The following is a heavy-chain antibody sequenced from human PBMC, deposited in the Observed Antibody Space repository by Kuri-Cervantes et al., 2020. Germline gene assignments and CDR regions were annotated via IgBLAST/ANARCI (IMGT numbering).Heavy chain of an antibody. Sequence: ASVKVSCKASGYTFTSYGISWVRQAPGQGLEWMGWISAYNGNTNYAQKFQGRVTMTRNTSISTAYMELSSLRSEDTAVYYCARGGRGKVVAARKNWFDPWGQGTLVTVSS. CDR2: ISAYNGNT. J-gene: IGHJ5*02. CDR1: GYTFTSYG. CDR3: ARGGRGKVVAARKNWFDP. D-gene: IGHD2-15*01. V-gene: IGHV1-18*01.